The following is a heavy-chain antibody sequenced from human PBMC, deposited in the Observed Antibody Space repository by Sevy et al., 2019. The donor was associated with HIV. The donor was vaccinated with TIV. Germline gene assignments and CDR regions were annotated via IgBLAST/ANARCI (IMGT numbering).Heavy chain of an antibody. J-gene: IGHJ4*02. Sequence: GESLKISCAASGFTFNYHFMNWVRQVPGKGLEWVSYISSASSYINYSDSVKGRFTISRDNAKNLVFLEMNNLRPEDTAVYICARGDYYGSLYYFDYWGQGTLVTVSS. CDR3: ARGDYYGSLYYFDY. CDR1: GFTFNYHF. V-gene: IGHV3-21*01. D-gene: IGHD3-10*01. CDR2: ISSASSYI.